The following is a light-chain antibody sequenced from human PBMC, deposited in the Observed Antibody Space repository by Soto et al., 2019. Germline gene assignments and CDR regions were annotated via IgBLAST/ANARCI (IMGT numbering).Light chain of an antibody. Sequence: ETVLTQSPGTLALSPGESATLSCRASQTVSSKYLAWYQQKPGQAPRLLIYGTSSRATGIPDRISGSGSGTDFTLTITRLEPEDLAVYYCQQYGSSTGVTFGPGTKVDI. CDR1: QTVSSKY. CDR3: QQYGSSTGVT. CDR2: GTS. J-gene: IGKJ3*01. V-gene: IGKV3-20*01.